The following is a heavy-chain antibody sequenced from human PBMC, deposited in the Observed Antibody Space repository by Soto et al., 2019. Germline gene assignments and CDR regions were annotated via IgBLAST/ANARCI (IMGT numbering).Heavy chain of an antibody. CDR2: IHHSGTT. CDR1: GDSISSGTHF. D-gene: IGHD2-8*02. J-gene: IGHJ6*02. V-gene: IGHV4-30-4*01. CDR3: ARARGYCTGPSFSLFYLYGLDV. Sequence: QVHLQESGPGLVKPSQTLSLTCTVSGDSISSGTHFCSWIRQPPGKGLEWMGFIHHSGTTFYNPSLKSRVFISGDTSENPISLTMTSLTAADTAVYYCARARGYCTGPSFSLFYLYGLDVWGQGTKVSVSS.